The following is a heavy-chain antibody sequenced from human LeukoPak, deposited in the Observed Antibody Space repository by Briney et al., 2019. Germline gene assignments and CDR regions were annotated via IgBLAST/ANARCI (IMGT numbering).Heavy chain of an antibody. Sequence: SETLSLTCAVSGGSISSGGYSWSWIRQPPGKGLEWIGYIYHSGSTYYNPSLKSRVTISVDRSKNQFSLKLSSVTAADTAVYYCARASATYYDFWSGYSPDPYYYGMDVWGQGTTVTVSS. V-gene: IGHV4-30-2*01. CDR2: IYHSGST. D-gene: IGHD3-3*01. CDR1: GGSISSGGYS. J-gene: IGHJ6*02. CDR3: ARASATYYDFWSGYSPDPYYYGMDV.